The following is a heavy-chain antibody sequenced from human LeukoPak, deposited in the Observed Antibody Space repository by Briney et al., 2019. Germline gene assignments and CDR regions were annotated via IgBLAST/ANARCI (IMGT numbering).Heavy chain of an antibody. CDR2: IWYDGSNK. Sequence: GRSLRLSCAASGFTFSSYGMHWVRQAPGKRLEWVAVIWYDGSNKYYADSVKGRFTISRDNSKNTLYLQMNSLRAEDTAVYYCAKGAVAGHNWFDPWGQGTLVTVSS. D-gene: IGHD6-19*01. CDR1: GFTFSSYG. CDR3: AKGAVAGHNWFDP. J-gene: IGHJ5*02. V-gene: IGHV3-33*06.